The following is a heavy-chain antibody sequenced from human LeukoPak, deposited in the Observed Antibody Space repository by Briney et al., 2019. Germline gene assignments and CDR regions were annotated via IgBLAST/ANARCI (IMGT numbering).Heavy chain of an antibody. CDR2: IWSDASDK. V-gene: IGHV3-33*06. CDR3: AKDAQRGFDYSNSLDY. Sequence: GGSLRLSCAASGFTFSHYGMHWVRQAPGRGLEWVAVIWSDASDKYYANSVKGRFTISRDNSKNSLYLQINSLRAEDTAVYYCAKDAQRGFDYSNSLDYWGQGTRVTVSS. J-gene: IGHJ4*02. D-gene: IGHD4-11*01. CDR1: GFTFSHYG.